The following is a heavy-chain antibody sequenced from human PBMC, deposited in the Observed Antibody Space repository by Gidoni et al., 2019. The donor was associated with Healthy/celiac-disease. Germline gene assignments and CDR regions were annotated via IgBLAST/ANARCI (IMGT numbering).Heavy chain of an antibody. V-gene: IGHV3-53*01. CDR2: IYSGGST. CDR3: ARDLVVVPAAMGEGGRDY. CDR1: GSTVSSNY. D-gene: IGHD2-2*01. Sequence: EVQLVESGGGLIQPGGSLRLSCAASGSTVSSNYMSWVRQAPGKGLEWGSVIYSGGSTYYADSVKGRFTISRDNSKNTLYLQMNSLRAEDTAVYYCARDLVVVPAAMGEGGRDYWGQGTLVTVSS. J-gene: IGHJ4*02.